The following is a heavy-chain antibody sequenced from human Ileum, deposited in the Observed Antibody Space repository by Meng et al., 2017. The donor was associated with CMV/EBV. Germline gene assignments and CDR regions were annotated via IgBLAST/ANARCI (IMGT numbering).Heavy chain of an antibody. V-gene: IGHV3-15*01. Sequence: GGSLRLSCAASGFTFADAWMSWVRQAPGKGLEWVGRIKSKSDGGTIEYTAPVRGRFSISRDDSEKMLYLRMNSLKTEDTAIYYCATDRPVVPAQIGYWGQGTLVTVSS. J-gene: IGHJ4*02. CDR2: IKSKSDGGTI. D-gene: IGHD2-2*01. CDR3: ATDRPVVPAQIGY. CDR1: GFTFADAW.